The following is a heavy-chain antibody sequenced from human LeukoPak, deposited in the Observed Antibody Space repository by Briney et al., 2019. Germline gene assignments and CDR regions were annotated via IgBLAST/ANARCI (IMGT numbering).Heavy chain of an antibody. CDR3: ATDSYYYDSSGYSPLGY. Sequence: EASVKVSCKVSGYTLTELSMHWVRQAPGKGLEWMGGFDPEDGETNYAQKFQGRVTMTEDTSTDTAYMERSSLRSEDTAVYYCATDSYYYDSSGYSPLGYWGQGTLVTVSS. V-gene: IGHV1-24*01. CDR1: GYTLTELS. J-gene: IGHJ4*02. D-gene: IGHD3-22*01. CDR2: FDPEDGET.